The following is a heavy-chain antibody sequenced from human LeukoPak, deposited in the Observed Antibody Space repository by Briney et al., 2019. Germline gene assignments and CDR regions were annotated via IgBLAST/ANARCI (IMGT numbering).Heavy chain of an antibody. D-gene: IGHD3-22*01. CDR2: ISSSSSYI. Sequence: GGSLRLSCAASRFTFSSYSMNWVRQAPGKGLEWVSSISSSSSYIYYADSVKGRFTISRDNAKNSLYLQMNSLRAEDTAVYYCARDVGGYYYDSSGYYYYFDYWGQGTLVTVSS. V-gene: IGHV3-21*01. CDR3: ARDVGGYYYDSSGYYYYFDY. J-gene: IGHJ4*02. CDR1: RFTFSSYS.